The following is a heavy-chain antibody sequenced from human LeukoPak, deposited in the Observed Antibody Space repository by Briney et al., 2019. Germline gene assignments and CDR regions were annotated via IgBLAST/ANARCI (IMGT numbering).Heavy chain of an antibody. CDR3: ASIGGTSLEY. CDR1: GYTFTDHY. V-gene: IGHV1-2*02. Sequence: ASVKVSCKASGYTFTDHYMHWVRQAPGQGLEWVGWINPNSGGTNYAQKFQGRVTMTRGTSINTAYMEVSRLRSDDTAVYYCASIGGTSLEYWGQGTLVTVSS. J-gene: IGHJ4*02. CDR2: INPNSGGT. D-gene: IGHD4-23*01.